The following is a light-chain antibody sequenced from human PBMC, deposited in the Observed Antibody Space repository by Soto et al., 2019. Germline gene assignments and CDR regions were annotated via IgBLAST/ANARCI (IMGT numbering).Light chain of an antibody. CDR3: LQDINYPWT. V-gene: IGKV1-5*01. J-gene: IGKJ1*01. CDR1: RSISNW. CDR2: DVS. Sequence: DIQMTQSPSTLSASVGDRVTITCRASRSISNWLAWYQQNPGKAPKLLIYDVSSLESGVPSRFSGSGSGTEFTLTISSLQPEDSATYYCLQDINYPWTFGQGTKVEIK.